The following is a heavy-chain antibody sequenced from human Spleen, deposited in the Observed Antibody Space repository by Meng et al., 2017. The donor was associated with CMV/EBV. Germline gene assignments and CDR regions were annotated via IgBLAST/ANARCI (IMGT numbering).Heavy chain of an antibody. CDR1: FRFDDYA. CDR3: AKGATDCSSTSCYNFDY. Sequence: FRFDDYAMGWVRQAPGKGLEWVSRINWNGGSTGYAGSGKGRFTISRDDAKNSLHLQANSLRAEDTAVYYCAKGATDCSSTSCYNFDYWGQGTLVTVSS. J-gene: IGHJ4*02. D-gene: IGHD2-2*01. V-gene: IGHV3-20*03. CDR2: INWNGGST.